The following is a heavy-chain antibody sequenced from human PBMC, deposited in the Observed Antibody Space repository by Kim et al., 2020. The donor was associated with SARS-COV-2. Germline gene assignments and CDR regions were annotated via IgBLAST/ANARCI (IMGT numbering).Heavy chain of an antibody. V-gene: IGHV4-39*01. CDR1: GGSISSSSYY. CDR2: IYYSGST. J-gene: IGHJ6*03. D-gene: IGHD1-26*01. CDR3: ASRGGRWEYYYSYYYMDV. Sequence: SETLSLTCTVSGGSISSSSYYWGWIRQPPGKGLEWIGSIYYSGSTYYNPSLKSRVTISVDTSKNQFSLKLSSVTAADTAVYYCASRGGRWEYYYSYYYMDVWGKGTTVTVSS.